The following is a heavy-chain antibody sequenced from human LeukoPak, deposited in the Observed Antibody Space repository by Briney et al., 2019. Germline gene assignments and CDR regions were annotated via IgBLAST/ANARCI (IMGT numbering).Heavy chain of an antibody. V-gene: IGHV3-23*01. D-gene: IGHD5-18*01. J-gene: IGHJ4*02. CDR1: AFSISTNA. CDR2: ISGSGGSA. Sequence: GGSLRLSCAAAAFSISTNAMSCVRHPPGEGLEWVSAISGSGGSAYYANSVKGRFTISRDNSKNTLYLLLSSLLAADPAVNYCSKAGWIQLWLRHFVYWGGGTLDSVS. CDR3: SKAGWIQLWLRHFVY.